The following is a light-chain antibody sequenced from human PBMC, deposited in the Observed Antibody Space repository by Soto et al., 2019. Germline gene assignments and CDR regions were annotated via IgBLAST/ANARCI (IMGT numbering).Light chain of an antibody. CDR3: QQYGSSLWT. Sequence: EIVLTQSPATLSLSPGQRSTLSCRASQSVKTFLVWYQHRPGQAPRVLIYGASSRATGIPDRFSGSGSGTDFTLTISRLEPEDFAVYYCQQYGSSLWTFGQGTKVDIK. J-gene: IGKJ1*01. V-gene: IGKV3-20*01. CDR2: GAS. CDR1: QSVKTF.